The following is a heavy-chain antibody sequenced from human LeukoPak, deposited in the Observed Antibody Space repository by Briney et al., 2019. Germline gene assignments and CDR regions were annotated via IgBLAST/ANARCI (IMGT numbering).Heavy chain of an antibody. J-gene: IGHJ4*02. CDR3: AKAIVNYFIDY. V-gene: IGHV3-33*06. D-gene: IGHD5-24*01. CDR1: GFTFSSHG. CDR2: IWHDGSNT. Sequence: GGSLRLSCAASGFTFSSHGIHWVCQGPGKGAEWVAGIWHDGSNTSYADSVKGRFTISRDNSKNMVYLQMNSLRDEDTAVYYCAKAIVNYFIDYWGQGTLVTVSS.